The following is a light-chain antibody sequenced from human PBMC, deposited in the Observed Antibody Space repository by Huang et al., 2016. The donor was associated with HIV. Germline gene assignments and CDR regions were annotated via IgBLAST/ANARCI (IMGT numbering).Light chain of an antibody. J-gene: IGKJ5*01. CDR3: QQFYDWPPIT. CDR1: KTVYSN. V-gene: IGKV3-15*01. Sequence: EIVMTQSPATLSVSPGETATLSCRASKTVYSNLAWYQQKPGQAHRLLIYGASTRATVVPGRFSGVGFGTEFTLTISALQSADFAVYYCQQFYDWPPITFGQGTRLDIK. CDR2: GAS.